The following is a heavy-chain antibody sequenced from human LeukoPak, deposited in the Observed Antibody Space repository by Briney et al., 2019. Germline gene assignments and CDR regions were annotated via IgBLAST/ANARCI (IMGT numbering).Heavy chain of an antibody. J-gene: IGHJ4*02. CDR1: GFTFSSYA. V-gene: IGHV3-23*01. CDR2: ISGSADRT. Sequence: GGSLRLSCAASGFTFSSYAMTWVRQAPGKGLEWVLAISGSADRTYYADSVKGRFTISRDNSKNTLSLQMNSLRAEDTAVYYCARGRSSSGKYYFDYWGQGTLVTVSS. CDR3: ARGRSSSGKYYFDY. D-gene: IGHD6-6*01.